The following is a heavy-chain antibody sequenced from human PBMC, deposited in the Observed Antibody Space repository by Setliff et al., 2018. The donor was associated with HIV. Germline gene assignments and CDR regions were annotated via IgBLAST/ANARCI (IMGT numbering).Heavy chain of an antibody. V-gene: IGHV4-39*01. CDR2: VYYSGST. J-gene: IGHJ4*02. D-gene: IGHD7-27*01. Sequence: SETLSLTCSVSGGSIEFSSYYWGWIRQPPGKGLEWIGSVYYSGSTYYNPSLKSRLTISVDTSKNQFSLKLSSVTAADTAVYYCAVGGEDWGFFDYWGQGTLVTVSS. CDR3: AVGGEDWGFFDY. CDR1: GGSIEFSSYY.